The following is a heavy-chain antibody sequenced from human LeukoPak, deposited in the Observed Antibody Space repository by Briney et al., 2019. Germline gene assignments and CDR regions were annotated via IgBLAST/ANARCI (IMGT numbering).Heavy chain of an antibody. J-gene: IGHJ4*02. D-gene: IGHD6-25*01. CDR2: VYYSGST. CDR1: GGSVSSGSYY. V-gene: IGHV4-61*01. CDR3: ARDFRSGHFDY. Sequence: SETLSLTCTVSGGSVSSGSYYWSWIRQPPGKGLEWIGYVYYSGSTYYNPSLKSRVTISVDTSKNQFSLKLSSVTAADTAVYYCARDFRSGHFDYWGQGTLVTVSS.